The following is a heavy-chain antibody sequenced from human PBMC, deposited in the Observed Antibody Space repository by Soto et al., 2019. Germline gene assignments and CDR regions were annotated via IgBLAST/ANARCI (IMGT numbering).Heavy chain of an antibody. J-gene: IGHJ5*02. CDR2: IIPIFGTA. CDR1: GGTFSSYA. V-gene: IGHV1-69*13. Sequence: SVKVSCKASGGTFSSYAISWVRQAPGQGLEWMGGIIPIFGTANYAQKFQGRVTITADESTSTAYMELSSLRSEDTAVYYCARDKGPSGICGVGIRWHWFEPWGQGTLVTVAS. D-gene: IGHD3-3*01. CDR3: ARDKGPSGICGVGIRWHWFEP.